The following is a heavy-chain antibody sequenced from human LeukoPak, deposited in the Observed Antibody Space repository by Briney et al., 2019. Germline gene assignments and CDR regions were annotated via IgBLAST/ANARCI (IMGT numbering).Heavy chain of an antibody. Sequence: PSETLSLTCKVAGGSINSHYWSWIRPPPGKGLEYVGFIFHSGTTYYNPSLRSRVTISVATSKGQFSLQLTSLTAADTAVYYCARWVATTGLVDSWGPGTLVSVSS. D-gene: IGHD1-26*01. V-gene: IGHV4-59*08. CDR2: IFHSGTT. CDR1: GGSINSHY. CDR3: ARWVATTGLVDS. J-gene: IGHJ4*02.